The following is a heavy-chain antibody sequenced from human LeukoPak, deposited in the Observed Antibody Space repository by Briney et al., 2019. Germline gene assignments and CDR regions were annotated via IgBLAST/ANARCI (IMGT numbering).Heavy chain of an antibody. CDR3: ARGTYYYGSGSYVAFDI. J-gene: IGHJ3*02. CDR2: ISAYNGNT. Sequence: ASVKVSCKASGYTFTSYGISWVRQAPGQGLEWMGWISAYNGNTNYAQKLQGRVTMTTDTSTSTAYMELRSLRSDDTAVYYCARGTYYYGSGSYVAFDIWGQGTMVTVSS. CDR1: GYTFTSYG. D-gene: IGHD3-10*01. V-gene: IGHV1-18*01.